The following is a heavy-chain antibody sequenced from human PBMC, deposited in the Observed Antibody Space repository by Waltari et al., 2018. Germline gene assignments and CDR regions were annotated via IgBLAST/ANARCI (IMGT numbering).Heavy chain of an antibody. J-gene: IGHJ4*02. V-gene: IGHV4-59*01. D-gene: IGHD3-3*02. CDR1: GGSISSYY. CDR3: ARWAHFWSGYYTGDLDY. CDR2: IYYSGST. Sequence: QVQLQESGPGLVKPSETLSLTCTVSGGSISSYYWSWIRQPPGKGLEWIGYIYYSGSTNYNPSLKSRVTISVDTSKNQFSLKLSSVTAADTAVYYCARWAHFWSGYYTGDLDYWGQGTLVTVSS.